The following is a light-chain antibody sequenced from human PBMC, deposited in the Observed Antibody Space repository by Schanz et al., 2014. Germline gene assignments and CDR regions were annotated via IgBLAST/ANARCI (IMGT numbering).Light chain of an antibody. Sequence: QSALTQPPSASGSPGQSVTISCTGTSSDVGGYNFVSWYQQHPGKAPKLMIYEVTKRPLGVPDRFSGSKSGNTASLTISGLQAEDEADYYCCSYAGSYTIFGGGTKLTVL. J-gene: IGLJ2*01. V-gene: IGLV2-8*01. CDR3: CSYAGSYTI. CDR2: EVT. CDR1: SSDVGGYNF.